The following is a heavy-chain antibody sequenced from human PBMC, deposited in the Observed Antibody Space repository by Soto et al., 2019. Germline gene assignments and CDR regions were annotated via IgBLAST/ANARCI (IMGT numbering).Heavy chain of an antibody. CDR2: IIPILGIA. V-gene: IGHV1-69*02. CDR3: ASRRPGILPKEYYYYGMDV. D-gene: IGHD2-15*01. CDR1: GGTFSSYT. Sequence: QVQLVQSGAEVKKPGSSVKVSCKASGGTFSSYTISWVRQAPGQGLEWMGRIIPILGIANYAQKFQGRVTITADKSTSTAYMELSSLRSEDTAVYYCASRRPGILPKEYYYYGMDVWGQGTTVTVSS. J-gene: IGHJ6*02.